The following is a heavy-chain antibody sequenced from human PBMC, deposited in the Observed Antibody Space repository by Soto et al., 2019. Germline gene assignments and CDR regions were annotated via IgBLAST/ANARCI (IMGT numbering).Heavy chain of an antibody. J-gene: IGHJ5*02. V-gene: IGHV4-39*07. CDR1: GGSISSGGYY. CDR3: ASHVNYYDSVNWFDP. CDR2: IYYSGST. D-gene: IGHD3-22*01. Sequence: PSETLSLTCTVSGGSISSGGYYWGWIRQPPGKGLEWIGSIYYSGSTYYNPSLKSRVTISVDTSKNQFSLKLRSVTAADTAVYYCASHVNYYDSVNWFDPWGLGTLVTVSS.